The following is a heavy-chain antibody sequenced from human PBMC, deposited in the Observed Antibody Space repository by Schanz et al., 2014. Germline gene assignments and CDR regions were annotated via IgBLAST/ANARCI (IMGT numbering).Heavy chain of an antibody. D-gene: IGHD5-12*01. V-gene: IGHV1-46*01. CDR3: ARGPLGTSP. J-gene: IGHJ5*02. CDR2: ITPSGGST. Sequence: QVQLVQSGAEVKKPGASVKVSCKASGYTFTRYYIHWVRQAPGQGLEWMGIITPSGGSTNYAQKLQGRVTMPRDTSTSTVYMELSSLRSEDTAVYYCARGPLGTSPWGQGTLVTVSS. CDR1: GYTFTRYY.